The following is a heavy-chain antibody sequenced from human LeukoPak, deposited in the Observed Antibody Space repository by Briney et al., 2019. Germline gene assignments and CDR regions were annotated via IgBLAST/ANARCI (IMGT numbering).Heavy chain of an antibody. D-gene: IGHD2-2*02. J-gene: IGHJ4*02. CDR3: AKNPGYCSSTNRYIWGFDY. CDR1: GFTFSYYA. CDR2: ISGSGGRI. V-gene: IGHV3-23*01. Sequence: GGSLRLSCAASGFTFSYYAMSWVRQAPGRGLEWVSGISGSGGRIYYADSVKGRFTISRDNSKNTLYLQMNSLRAEDTAVYYCAKNPGYCSSTNRYIWGFDYWGQGTLATVSS.